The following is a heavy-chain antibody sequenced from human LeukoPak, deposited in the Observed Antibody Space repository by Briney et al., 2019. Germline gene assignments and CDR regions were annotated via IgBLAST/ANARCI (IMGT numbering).Heavy chain of an antibody. CDR1: GDSISSSSSY. D-gene: IGHD6-19*01. CDR2: IYHSGSS. V-gene: IGHV4-39*07. CDR3: ARAETYSSGWYDPFFDY. Sequence: SETLSLTCTVSGDSISSSSSYWGWIRRPPGKGLEWIGSIYHSGSSYYNPSLKSRVTISVDTSKNQFSLKLRSVTAADTAVYHCARAETYSSGWYDPFFDYWGQGTLVTVSS. J-gene: IGHJ4*02.